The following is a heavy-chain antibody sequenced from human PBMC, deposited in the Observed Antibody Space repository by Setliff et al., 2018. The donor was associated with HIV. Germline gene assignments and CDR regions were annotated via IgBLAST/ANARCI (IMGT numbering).Heavy chain of an antibody. V-gene: IGHV4-38-2*01. J-gene: IGHJ5*02. Sequence: SETLSLTCAVSGYSIRSGYYWGWIRQSPGKGLEWIGTMFRTGTSYYNPSLKSRVTISVDTSKNQFSLKLSSVTAADAAVYYCASRVYYYDSSGYLREEGFDPWGQGTLVTVSS. CDR2: MFRTGTS. CDR1: GYSIRSGYY. D-gene: IGHD3-22*01. CDR3: ASRVYYYDSSGYLREEGFDP.